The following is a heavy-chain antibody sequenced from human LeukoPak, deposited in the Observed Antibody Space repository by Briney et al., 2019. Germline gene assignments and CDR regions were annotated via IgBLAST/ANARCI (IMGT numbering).Heavy chain of an antibody. J-gene: IGHJ4*02. CDR1: GYSISGGYY. V-gene: IGHV4-38-2*01. Sequence: PSETLSLTCAVSGYSISGGYYWGWIRQPPGKGLEWIGSIYYSGSTYYNPSLKSRVTISVDTSKSQFSLKLSSVTAADTAVYYCASLGATTPYFDYWGQGTLVTVSS. CDR3: ASLGATTPYFDY. D-gene: IGHD1-26*01. CDR2: IYYSGST.